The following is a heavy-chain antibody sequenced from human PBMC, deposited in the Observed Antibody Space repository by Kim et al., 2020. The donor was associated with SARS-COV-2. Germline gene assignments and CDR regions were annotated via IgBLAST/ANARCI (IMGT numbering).Heavy chain of an antibody. CDR1: GFTFSSYA. CDR3: AKDMSAYGDYAIGFDP. D-gene: IGHD4-17*01. J-gene: IGHJ5*02. Sequence: GGSLRLSCAASGFTFSSYAMSWVRQAPGKGLEWVSVIYSGGSSTYYADSVKGRFTISRDNSKNTLYLQMNSLRAEDTAVYYCAKDMSAYGDYAIGFDPWGQGTLVTVSS. V-gene: IGHV3-23*03. CDR2: IYSGGSST.